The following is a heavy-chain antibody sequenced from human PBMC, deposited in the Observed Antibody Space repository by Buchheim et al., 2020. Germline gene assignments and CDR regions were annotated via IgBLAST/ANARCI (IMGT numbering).Heavy chain of an antibody. Sequence: QVQLQESGPGLVKPSQTLSLTCTVSGDSLNSGNNYWTWIRQPPGKGLEWIGYIHYSGDTFYNPSLKSRVTISLNPSKNQFSLKLNSVTAADTAVYYCAREVGVTDGFDYWGQGTL. V-gene: IGHV4-30-4*01. CDR2: IHYSGDT. D-gene: IGHD1-26*01. CDR3: AREVGVTDGFDY. J-gene: IGHJ4*02. CDR1: GDSLNSGNNY.